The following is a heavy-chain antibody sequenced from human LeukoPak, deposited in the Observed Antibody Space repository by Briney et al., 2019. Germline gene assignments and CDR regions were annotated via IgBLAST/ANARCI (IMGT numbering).Heavy chain of an antibody. Sequence: GASVKVSCKASGYTFTGYYMHWVRQAPGQGLEWMGWINPNSGGTNYAQKFQGRVTMTRDTSISTAYMELSRLRSDDTAVYYCARAHYDILTGFLSTFDYWGQGTLVTVSS. V-gene: IGHV1-2*02. CDR1: GYTFTGYY. J-gene: IGHJ4*02. CDR2: INPNSGGT. CDR3: ARAHYDILTGFLSTFDY. D-gene: IGHD3-9*01.